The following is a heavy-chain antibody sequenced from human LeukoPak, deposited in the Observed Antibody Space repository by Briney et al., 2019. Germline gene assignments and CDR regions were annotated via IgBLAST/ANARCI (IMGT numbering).Heavy chain of an antibody. CDR1: GGSFSGYY. Sequence: SETLSLTCAVYGGSFSGYYWSWIRQPPGKGLEWIGEINHSGSTNYNPSLKSRVTISVDTSKNQFSLKLSSVTAADTAVYYCARGRGGCSGGSCPYYYYYGTDVWGQGTTVTVSS. CDR2: INHSGST. J-gene: IGHJ6*02. V-gene: IGHV4-34*01. CDR3: ARGRGGCSGGSCPYYYYYGTDV. D-gene: IGHD2-15*01.